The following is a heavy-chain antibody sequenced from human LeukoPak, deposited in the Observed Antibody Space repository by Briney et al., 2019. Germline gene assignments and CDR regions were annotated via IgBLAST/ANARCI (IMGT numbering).Heavy chain of an antibody. CDR2: MNPSSGNT. CDR3: ARDGSNYDFWSGSYYYYMDV. Sequence: GASVKVSCKASGYTFTSYDINWVRQATGQGLEWMGWMNPSSGNTGYAQKFQGRVTITRNTSISTAYMELSSLRSEDTAVYYCARDGSNYDFWSGSYYYYMDVWGKGTTVTVSS. D-gene: IGHD3-3*01. J-gene: IGHJ6*03. V-gene: IGHV1-8*03. CDR1: GYTFTSYD.